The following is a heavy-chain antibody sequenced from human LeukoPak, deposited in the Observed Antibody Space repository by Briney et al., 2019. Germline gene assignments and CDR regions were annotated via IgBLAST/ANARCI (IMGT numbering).Heavy chain of an antibody. V-gene: IGHV4-59*12. D-gene: IGHD3-10*01. CDR1: GGSISSYY. CDR3: ARVPSSITLRGYYYYGMDV. J-gene: IGHJ6*02. Sequence: PSETLSLTCTVSGGSISSYYWSWIRQPPGKGLEWIGYIYYSGSTNYNPSLKSRVTISVDTSKNQFSLKLSSVTAADTAVYYCARVPSSITLRGYYYYGMDVWGQGTTVTVSS. CDR2: IYYSGST.